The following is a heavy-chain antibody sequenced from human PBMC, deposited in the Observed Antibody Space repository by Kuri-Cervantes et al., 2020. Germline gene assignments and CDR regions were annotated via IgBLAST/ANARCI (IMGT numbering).Heavy chain of an antibody. CDR2: IYYSGST. D-gene: IGHD2-15*01. CDR1: GGSISSYY. CDR3: ARATESRFCSGGSCHDY. V-gene: IGHV4-59*13. J-gene: IGHJ4*02. Sequence: GSLRLSCTVSGGSISSYYWSWIRQPPGKGLEWIGYIYYSGSTNYNPSLKSRVTISVDTSKNQFSLKLSSVTAADTAVYYCARATESRFCSGGSCHDYWGQGTLVTVSS.